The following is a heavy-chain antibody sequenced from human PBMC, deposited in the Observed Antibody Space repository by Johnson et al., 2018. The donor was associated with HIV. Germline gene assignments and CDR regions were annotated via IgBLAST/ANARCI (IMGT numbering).Heavy chain of an antibody. V-gene: IGHV3-66*01. CDR1: GFTVSSNS. D-gene: IGHD3-10*01. Sequence: MQLVESGGGLVQPGGSLRLSCAASGFTVSSNSMSWVRQAPGKGLEWVSVIYSGGSTYYADSVKGRFTISRDNSKNTLYLQMNSLRAEDTAVYYCARGPVMVRGVTDAFDIWGQGTMVTVSS. CDR3: ARGPVMVRGVTDAFDI. CDR2: IYSGGST. J-gene: IGHJ3*02.